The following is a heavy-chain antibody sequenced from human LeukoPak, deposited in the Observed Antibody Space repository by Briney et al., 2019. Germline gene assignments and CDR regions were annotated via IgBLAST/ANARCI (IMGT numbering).Heavy chain of an antibody. D-gene: IGHD3-3*01. CDR3: ARFLWSGSYYFPY. CDR2: MYYSGSV. CDR1: GDSVTRGNYF. J-gene: IGHJ4*02. Sequence: SETLSLICTVSGDSVTRGNYFWSWIRQPPGKGLEWIGYMYYSGSVSYNPSPKSRVTISVDTSKDHVSLNLSSVTAADTAVYYCARFLWSGSYYFPYWGQGTLVTVSS. V-gene: IGHV4-61*01.